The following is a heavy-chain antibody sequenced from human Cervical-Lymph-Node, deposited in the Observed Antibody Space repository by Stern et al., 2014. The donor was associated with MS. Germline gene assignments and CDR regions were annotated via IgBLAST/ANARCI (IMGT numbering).Heavy chain of an antibody. Sequence: VQLVESGAEVKKPGASVKVSCKASGYPFTSYGISWVRQAPGQGLEWMGWISAYNGNTTYEQELQGRVTMTTDTSTSTAYMELRSRRSDDTAVYYCARDFERGSYYDGGVYYYYYGMDVWGQGTTVTVSS. J-gene: IGHJ6*02. CDR2: ISAYNGNT. CDR1: GYPFTSYG. D-gene: IGHD1-26*01. V-gene: IGHV1-18*01. CDR3: ARDFERGSYYDGGVYYYYYGMDV.